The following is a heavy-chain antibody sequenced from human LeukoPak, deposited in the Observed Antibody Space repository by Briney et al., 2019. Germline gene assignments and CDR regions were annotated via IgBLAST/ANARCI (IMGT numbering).Heavy chain of an antibody. CDR3: TGYYYDSSGYCPH. CDR2: IRSKANNYAT. Sequence: GGSLRLSCAASGFTFSGSAMHWVRQPSGKGLEWLGRIRSKANNYATSYAASVKGRFTISRDDSKNTAYLQMNGLKTEDTAVYYCTGYYYDSSGYCPHWGQGTLVTVSS. CDR1: GFTFSGSA. J-gene: IGHJ4*02. D-gene: IGHD3-22*01. V-gene: IGHV3-73*01.